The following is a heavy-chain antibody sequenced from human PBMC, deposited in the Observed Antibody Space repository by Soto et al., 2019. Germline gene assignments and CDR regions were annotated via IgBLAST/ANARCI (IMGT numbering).Heavy chain of an antibody. CDR3: ARGGRGYTDGAASSGLGY. V-gene: IGHV3-13*01. J-gene: IGHJ4*02. D-gene: IGHD5-18*01. CDR1: GLTFSTYG. Sequence: EVQLVESGGGLVQPGGSLRLSCAASGLTFSTYGMHWVRQATGKGLEWVSGIGTAGDTYYPDSVKGRFTISRENAKNSLYLQMNSLRAEDTAVYYCARGGRGYTDGAASSGLGYWGQGTLVTVSS. CDR2: IGTAGDT.